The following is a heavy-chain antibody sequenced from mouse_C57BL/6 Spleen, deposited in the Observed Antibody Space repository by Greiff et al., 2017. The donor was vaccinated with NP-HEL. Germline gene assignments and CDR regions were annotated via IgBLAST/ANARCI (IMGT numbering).Heavy chain of an antibody. V-gene: IGHV1-7*01. CDR2: INPSSGYT. CDR3: ARRITTVVATIDY. D-gene: IGHD1-1*01. Sequence: QVQLKESGAELAKPGASVKLSCKASGYTFTSYWMHWVKQRPGQGLEWIGYINPSSGYTKYNQKFKDKATLTADKSSSTAYMQLSSLTYEDSAVYYCARRITTVVATIDYWGQGTTLTVSS. CDR1: GYTFTSYW. J-gene: IGHJ2*01.